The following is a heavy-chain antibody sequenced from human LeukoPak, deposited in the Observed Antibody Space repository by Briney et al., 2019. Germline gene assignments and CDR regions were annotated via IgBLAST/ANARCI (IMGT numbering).Heavy chain of an antibody. CDR2: IYYSGST. CDR3: ASSIVVVPAPDYYYYYMDV. Sequence: NTSETLPLTCTVSGGSISSYYWSWIRQPPGKGLEWIGYIYYSGSTNYNPSLKSRVTISVDTSKNQFSLKLSSVTAADTAVYYCASSIVVVPAPDYYYYYMDVWGKGTTVTVSS. V-gene: IGHV4-59*01. J-gene: IGHJ6*03. CDR1: GGSISSYY. D-gene: IGHD2-2*01.